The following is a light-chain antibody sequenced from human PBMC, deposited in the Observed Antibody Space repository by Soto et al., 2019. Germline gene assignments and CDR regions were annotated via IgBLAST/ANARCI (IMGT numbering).Light chain of an antibody. CDR2: EVV. J-gene: IGLJ1*01. Sequence: QSGLTQPPSASGSPGQSVTISCTGTKSDIGVYDFVSWYQHHPGKAPRLIIYEVVQRPSGVPDRFSGSKSGNTASLTVSGLQAEDEADYFCKSYAGSNTYVFGSGTKLTVL. V-gene: IGLV2-8*01. CDR3: KSYAGSNTYV. CDR1: KSDIGVYDF.